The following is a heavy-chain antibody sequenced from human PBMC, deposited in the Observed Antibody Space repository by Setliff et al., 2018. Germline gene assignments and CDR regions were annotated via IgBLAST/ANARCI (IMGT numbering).Heavy chain of an antibody. J-gene: IGHJ6*03. Sequence: GGSLRLSCAASGFTFNTYLMNWVRQAPGKGLEWVSHIRDTGTTVHYADSVKGRFTISRDNAKNSLYLKMNSLRAEDTAVYYCVRDDVRGYYMDVWGKGTTVTVSS. V-gene: IGHV3-48*01. CDR1: GFTFNTYL. CDR2: IRDTGTTV. D-gene: IGHD3-10*02. CDR3: VRDDVRGYYMDV.